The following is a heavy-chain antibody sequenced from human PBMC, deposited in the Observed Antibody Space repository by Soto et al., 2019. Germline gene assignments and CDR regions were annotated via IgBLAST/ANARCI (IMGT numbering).Heavy chain of an antibody. J-gene: IGHJ6*02. CDR3: ARELVTLVRGGLYYYYGMDV. V-gene: IGHV4-31*03. D-gene: IGHD3-10*01. CDR2: IYYSGST. CDR1: GGSISSGGYY. Sequence: SETLSLTCTVSGGSISSGGYYWSWIRQHPGKGLEWIGYIYYSGSTYYNPSLKSRVTISVDTSKNQFSLRLSSVTAADTAVYYCARELVTLVRGGLYYYYGMDVWGQGTTVTVSS.